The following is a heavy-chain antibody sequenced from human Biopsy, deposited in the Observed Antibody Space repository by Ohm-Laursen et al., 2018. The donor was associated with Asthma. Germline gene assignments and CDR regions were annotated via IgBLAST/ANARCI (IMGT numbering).Heavy chain of an antibody. D-gene: IGHD6-6*01. J-gene: IGHJ2*01. CDR2: IYYSGKT. CDR3: ARAVSSSSYWYFDL. V-gene: IGHV4-39*02. CDR1: GDAMSTSGSY. Sequence: GTLSLTCIVSGDAMSTSGSYWGWIRQSPGKGLEWIGSIYYSGKTYYNPSLESRVTISADTSKNHFSLKVPSVTAADTAVYYCARAVSSSSYWYFDLWGRGDLVTVSS.